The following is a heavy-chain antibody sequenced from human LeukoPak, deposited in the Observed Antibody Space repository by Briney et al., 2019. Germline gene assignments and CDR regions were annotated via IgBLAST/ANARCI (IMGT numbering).Heavy chain of an antibody. CDR2: IYYSGST. V-gene: IGHV4-39*01. D-gene: IGHD6-13*01. CDR3: ARTPIAAAGRLSEWMSESNYFDY. Sequence: SETLSLTCTVSGGSISSSSYYWGWIRQPPGKGLEWIGSIYYSGSTYYNPSLKSRVTISVDTSKNQFSLKLSSVTAADTAVYYCARTPIAAAGRLSEWMSESNYFDYWGQGTLVTVSS. CDR1: GGSISSSSYY. J-gene: IGHJ4*02.